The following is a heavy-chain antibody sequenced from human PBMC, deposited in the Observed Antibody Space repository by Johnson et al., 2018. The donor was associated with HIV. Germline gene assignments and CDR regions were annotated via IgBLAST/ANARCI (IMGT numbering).Heavy chain of an antibody. CDR1: GFKFSDYH. D-gene: IGHD3-10*01. CDR2: ISSGGRTI. V-gene: IGHV3-11*01. CDR3: ARSYYYFNDAFDI. J-gene: IGHJ3*02. Sequence: QVQLVESGGGLVKPGGSLRLSCAASGFKFSDYHMSWIRQAPGKGLEWVSYISSGGRTIYYADSVKGRFTISRDNAKNSLYLQMNSLRAEDTALYYCARSYYYFNDAFDIWGQGTMVTVSS.